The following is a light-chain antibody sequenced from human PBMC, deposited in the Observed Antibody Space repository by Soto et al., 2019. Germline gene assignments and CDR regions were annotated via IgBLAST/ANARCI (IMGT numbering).Light chain of an antibody. CDR1: SSDVGGYNY. CDR2: DVS. J-gene: IGLJ1*01. V-gene: IGLV2-14*01. Sequence: QSVLTQPASVSGSPGQSLTISCTGTSSDVGGYNYVSWYQQHPGKAPKLMLYDVSNRPSGVSNRFSGSKSGNTASLTISGLQAEDEADYYCSSYTSSSTEVFGTGTKVTVL. CDR3: SSYTSSSTEV.